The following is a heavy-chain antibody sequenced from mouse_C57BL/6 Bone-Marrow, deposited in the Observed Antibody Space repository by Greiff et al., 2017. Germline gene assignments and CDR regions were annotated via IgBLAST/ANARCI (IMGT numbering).Heavy chain of an antibody. Sequence: EVQLQQSGPVLVKPGASVKMSCKASGYTFTDYYMNWVKQSHGKSLEWIGVINPYNGGTSYNQKFKGKATLTVDKSSSTAYMELNSLTSEDSAVYYCARPYYSNWNYAMDYWGQGTSVTVSS. CDR1: GYTFTDYY. CDR2: INPYNGGT. CDR3: ARPYYSNWNYAMDY. V-gene: IGHV1-19*01. D-gene: IGHD2-5*01. J-gene: IGHJ4*01.